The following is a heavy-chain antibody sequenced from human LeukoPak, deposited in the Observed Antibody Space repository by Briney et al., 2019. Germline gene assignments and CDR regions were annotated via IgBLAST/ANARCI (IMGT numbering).Heavy chain of an antibody. V-gene: IGHV4-39*07. D-gene: IGHD2-2*01. CDR1: GGSISSSSYY. CDR2: IYYSGST. Sequence: SETLSLTCTVSGGSISSSSYYWGWIRQPPGKGLEWIGSIYYSGSTYYNPSLKSRVTISVDTSKNQFSLKLSSVTAADTAVYYCARGGEDIVVVPAAQNWFDPWGQGTLVTVSS. J-gene: IGHJ5*02. CDR3: ARGGEDIVVVPAAQNWFDP.